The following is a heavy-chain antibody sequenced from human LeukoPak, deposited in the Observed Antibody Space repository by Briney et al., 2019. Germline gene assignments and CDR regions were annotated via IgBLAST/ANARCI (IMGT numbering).Heavy chain of an antibody. Sequence: SETLSLTCTVSGGSISSSSYYWGWIRQPPGKGLEWIGSIYYSGSTYYNPSLKSRVTISVDTSKNQFSLKLSSVTAADTAVYYCARDTSNGYNWNYWPLRDCYFDYWGQGTLVTVSS. CDR2: IYYSGST. V-gene: IGHV4-39*07. CDR3: ARDTSNGYNWNYWPLRDCYFDY. CDR1: GGSISSSSYY. J-gene: IGHJ4*02. D-gene: IGHD1-7*01.